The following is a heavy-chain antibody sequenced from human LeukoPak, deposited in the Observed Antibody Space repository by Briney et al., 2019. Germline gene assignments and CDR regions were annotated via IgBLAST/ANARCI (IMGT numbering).Heavy chain of an antibody. V-gene: IGHV3-30*03. D-gene: IGHD2-21*02. CDR3: ARERNRLLYHSSGY. J-gene: IGHJ4*02. CDR1: GFTFSSYG. Sequence: PGRSLRLSCAASGFTFSSYGMHWVRQAPGKGLEWVAVISYDGSNKYYADSVKGRFTISRDNSKNTLYLQMNSLRSDDTAVYYCARERNRLLYHSSGYWGQGTLVTVSS. CDR2: ISYDGSNK.